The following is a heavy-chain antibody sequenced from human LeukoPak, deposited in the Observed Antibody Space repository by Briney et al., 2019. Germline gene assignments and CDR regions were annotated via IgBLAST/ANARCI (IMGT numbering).Heavy chain of an antibody. J-gene: IGHJ4*02. V-gene: IGHV3-7*03. D-gene: IGHD3-22*01. CDR1: GFTFSSYW. CDR3: ARDDKITVIVVGIKAPVDY. Sequence: PGGSLRLSCAASGFTFSSYWMSWVRQAPGKGLEWVANIKQDGSEEYYVDSVKGRFTISRDNAKNSLYLQMNSLRAEDTAVYYCARDDKITVIVVGIKAPVDYWGQGTLVTVSS. CDR2: IKQDGSEE.